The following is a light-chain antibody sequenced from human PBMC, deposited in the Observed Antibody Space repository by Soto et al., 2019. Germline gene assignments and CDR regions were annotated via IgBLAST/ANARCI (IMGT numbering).Light chain of an antibody. Sequence: AIQMTQSPSSLSASVGDRVTITCRASQGIRNDLGWYQQKPGKAPKLLIYAASSLQSGVPSRFSGSGSGTDFTLTISSLEPEDFATYYCLQDYNYSWTFGQGTKVDIK. CDR2: AAS. J-gene: IGKJ1*01. CDR1: QGIRND. V-gene: IGKV1-6*01. CDR3: LQDYNYSWT.